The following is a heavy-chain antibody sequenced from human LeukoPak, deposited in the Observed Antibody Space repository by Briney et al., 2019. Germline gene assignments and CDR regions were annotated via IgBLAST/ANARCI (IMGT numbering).Heavy chain of an antibody. Sequence: GGSLRLSCAASGFTFSSYAMSWVRQAPGKGLEWVSAISGSGGSTYYADSVKGRFTISRDNSKNTLYLQMNSLRAEDTAVYYCARDGRGSYSVDYWGQGTLVTVSS. CDR3: ARDGRGSYSVDY. CDR2: ISGSGGST. J-gene: IGHJ4*02. D-gene: IGHD1-26*01. V-gene: IGHV3-23*01. CDR1: GFTFSSYA.